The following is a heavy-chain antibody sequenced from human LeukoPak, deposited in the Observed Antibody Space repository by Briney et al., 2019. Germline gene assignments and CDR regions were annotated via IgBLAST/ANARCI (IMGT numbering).Heavy chain of an antibody. D-gene: IGHD3-10*01. Sequence: PGGSLRLSCAASGFTFSSYAMSWVRQAPGKGLEWVSAISGSGGSTYYADSVKGRFTISRDNSKNTLYLQMNSLRAEDTAVYYCAEKGGRPVWFGDLLFDYWGQGTLVTVSS. CDR3: AEKGGRPVWFGDLLFDY. V-gene: IGHV3-23*01. CDR2: ISGSGGST. CDR1: GFTFSSYA. J-gene: IGHJ4*02.